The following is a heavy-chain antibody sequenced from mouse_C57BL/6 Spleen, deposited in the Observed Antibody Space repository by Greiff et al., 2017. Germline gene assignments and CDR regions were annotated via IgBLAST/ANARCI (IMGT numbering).Heavy chain of an antibody. CDR3: AREDYSNYVGAMDY. D-gene: IGHD2-5*01. CDR2: INPYNGGT. CDR1: GYTFTDYY. J-gene: IGHJ4*01. Sequence: EVKLQESGPVLVKPGASVKMSCKASGYTFTDYYMNWVKQSHGKSLEWIGVINPYNGGTSYNQKFKGKATLTVDKSSSTAYMELNSLTSEDSAVYYCAREDYSNYVGAMDYWGQGTSVTVSS. V-gene: IGHV1-19*01.